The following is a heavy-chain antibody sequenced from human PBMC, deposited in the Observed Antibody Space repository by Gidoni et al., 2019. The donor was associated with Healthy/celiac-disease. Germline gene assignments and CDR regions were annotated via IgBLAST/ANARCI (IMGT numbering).Heavy chain of an antibody. CDR3: AKKSSYGDKAFDI. V-gene: IGHV3-9*01. J-gene: IGHJ3*02. Sequence: EVQLVESGGGLVQPGRSLRLSCAAPGLTFDDYAMHWGRQAPGKGLEWVSGISWNSGSIGYADSVKGRFTISRDNAKNSLYLQMNSLRAEDTALYYCAKKSSYGDKAFDIWGQGTMVTVSS. CDR2: ISWNSGSI. D-gene: IGHD4-17*01. CDR1: GLTFDDYA.